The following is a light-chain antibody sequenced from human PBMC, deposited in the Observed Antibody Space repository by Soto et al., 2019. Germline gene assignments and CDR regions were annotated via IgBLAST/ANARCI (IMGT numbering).Light chain of an antibody. V-gene: IGKV3-15*01. CDR3: QQYNNWLLLT. CDR1: QSVSSN. J-gene: IGKJ4*01. CDR2: GAS. Sequence: EIVMTQSPATLSVSPGERATLSCRVSQSVSSNLAWYQQKPGQAPRLLIYGASTRATGIPARFSGSGSGTEFTLTISSLQSEDFAVYYCQQYNNWLLLTFGGGTKVDIK.